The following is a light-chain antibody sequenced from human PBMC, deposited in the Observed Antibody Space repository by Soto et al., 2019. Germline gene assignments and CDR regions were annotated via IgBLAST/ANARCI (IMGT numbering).Light chain of an antibody. J-gene: IGKJ4*01. CDR3: QHYGNSPS. CDR2: GAS. Sequence: EIVLTQSPGTLSLSPGERATLSCRASQSVSSTYLAWYQQKPGQSPRLLIYGASSRATGIPDRLSGSGSGTDFTLTISRLEPEDFAVYYCQHYGNSPSFGGGTKVDIK. CDR1: QSVSSTY. V-gene: IGKV3-20*01.